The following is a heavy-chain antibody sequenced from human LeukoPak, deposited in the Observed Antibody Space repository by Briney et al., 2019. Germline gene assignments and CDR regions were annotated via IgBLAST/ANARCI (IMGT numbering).Heavy chain of an antibody. D-gene: IGHD6-13*01. J-gene: IGHJ4*02. CDR2: LYGGGAT. Sequence: PGGSLRLSCAASGFTVSNNYMTWFRQGPGKGLEWVSVLYGGGATYYVDSVKGRFSISRDKSKNTLYLQMNSLRVEDTAMYYCAGGEIAAVRHYWGQGTLVTVSS. CDR3: AGGEIAAVRHY. CDR1: GFTVSNNY. V-gene: IGHV3-66*01.